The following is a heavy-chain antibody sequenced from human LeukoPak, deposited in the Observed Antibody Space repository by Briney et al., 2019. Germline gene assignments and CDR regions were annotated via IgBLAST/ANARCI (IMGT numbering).Heavy chain of an antibody. CDR1: GGSISSSSDY. D-gene: IGHD7-27*01. Sequence: SETLSLTCTVSGGSISSSSDYWGWIRQAPGKGLEWIGYIYYSGSTNYNPSLKSRVTISVDTSKNQFSLKLSSVTAADTAVYYCASRRLGNDYWGQGTLVTVSS. J-gene: IGHJ4*02. V-gene: IGHV4-61*05. CDR3: ASRRLGNDY. CDR2: IYYSGST.